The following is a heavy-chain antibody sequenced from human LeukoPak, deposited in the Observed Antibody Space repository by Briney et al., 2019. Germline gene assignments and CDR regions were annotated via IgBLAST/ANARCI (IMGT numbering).Heavy chain of an antibody. D-gene: IGHD3-22*01. V-gene: IGHV1-69*04. CDR3: ASTYDSSGYFSF. Sequence: SVKVSCKASVGTFSSYAIIWVGQAPGQGLDGMGRIIPLLRIANYAQKFQGRVTITAHKSTSTAYMELSSLRSEDTAVYYCASTYDSSGYFSFWGQGTTVTVS. CDR1: VGTFSSYA. J-gene: IGHJ6*02. CDR2: IIPLLRIA.